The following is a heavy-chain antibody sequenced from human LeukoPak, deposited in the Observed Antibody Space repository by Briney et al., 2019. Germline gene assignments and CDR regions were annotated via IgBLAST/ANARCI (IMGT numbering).Heavy chain of an antibody. J-gene: IGHJ4*02. D-gene: IGHD1-26*01. V-gene: IGHV1-69*06. CDR1: VCTFSSYA. CDR2: IIPIFGTA. CDR3: ARDQGGGSYYRDPQTYYFDY. Sequence: SVKVSCTPSVCTFSSYAISWVRQAPGQGLEWMGRIIPIFGTANYAQKFQGRVTITADKSTSTAYMELSSLRSEDTAVYYCARDQGGGSYYRDPQTYYFDYWGQGTLVTVSS.